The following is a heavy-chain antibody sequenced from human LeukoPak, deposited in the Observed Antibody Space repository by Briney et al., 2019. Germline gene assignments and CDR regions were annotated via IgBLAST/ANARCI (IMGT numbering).Heavy chain of an antibody. Sequence: ASVKVSCKASVYTFTSYDINWVRQATGQGLEWMGWRNPNSGNTGYAQKFQGRVTMTRNTSISTAYMELSSLRSEDTAVYYCARARCGSGSWDCAFDIWGQGTMVTVSS. CDR2: RNPNSGNT. J-gene: IGHJ3*02. V-gene: IGHV1-8*01. D-gene: IGHD3-22*01. CDR1: VYTFTSYD. CDR3: ARARCGSGSWDCAFDI.